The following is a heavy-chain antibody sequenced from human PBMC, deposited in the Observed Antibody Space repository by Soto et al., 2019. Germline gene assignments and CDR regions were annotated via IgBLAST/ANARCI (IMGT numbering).Heavy chain of an antibody. CDR1: GYSFTIYC. CDR2: IDPSDSYT. D-gene: IGHD3-10*01. V-gene: IGHV5-10-1*01. CDR3: VYYYGSGTYYGMDV. Sequence: GESLKISCNGSGYSFTIYCISLVRQMPGKGLEWMGRIDPSDSYTNYSPSFQGHVTISADKSISTAYLQWSSLKASDTAMYYCVYYYGSGTYYGMDVWGQGTTVTVSS. J-gene: IGHJ6*02.